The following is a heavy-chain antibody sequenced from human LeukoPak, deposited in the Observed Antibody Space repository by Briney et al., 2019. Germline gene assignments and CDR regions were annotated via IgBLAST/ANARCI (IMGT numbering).Heavy chain of an antibody. Sequence: PGGSLRLSCAASGFTFSNYGMHWVRQAPGKGLDWVSFIRYDGSNKYYADSVKGRFTISRDNSKNTLYLQMNSLRAEDTAVYYCAKDTGLKWASLYARLIYWGQGTLITVSS. V-gene: IGHV3-30*02. J-gene: IGHJ4*02. CDR2: IRYDGSNK. D-gene: IGHD3-16*01. CDR1: GFTFSNYG. CDR3: AKDTGLKWASLYARLIY.